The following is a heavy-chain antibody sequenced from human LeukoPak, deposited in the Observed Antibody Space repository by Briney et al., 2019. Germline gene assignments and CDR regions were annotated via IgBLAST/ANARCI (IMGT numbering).Heavy chain of an antibody. Sequence: ASVKVSCKASGYTFTSYDINWVRQATGQGLEWMGWMNPNSGNTGYAQKFQGRVTITRNTSISTAYMELSSLRSEDTAVYYCARGPGGSYGLNYWGQGTLVTVSS. V-gene: IGHV1-8*03. CDR2: MNPNSGNT. CDR1: GYTFTSYD. D-gene: IGHD1-26*01. CDR3: ARGPGGSYGLNY. J-gene: IGHJ4*02.